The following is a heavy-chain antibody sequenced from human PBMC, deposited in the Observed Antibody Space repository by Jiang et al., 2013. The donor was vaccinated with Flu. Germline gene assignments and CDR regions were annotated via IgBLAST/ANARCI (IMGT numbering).Heavy chain of an antibody. CDR1: GFTFSSYA. CDR3: AKDLGDIDDIVVVVATTGGYFDY. J-gene: IGHJ4*02. CDR2: ISGSGGST. Sequence: VQLVESGGGLVQPGGSLRLSCAASGFTFSSYAMSWVRQAPGKGLEWVSAISGSGGSTYYADSVKGRFTISRDNSKNTLYLQMNSLRAEDTAVYYCAKDLGDIDDIVVVVATTGGYFDYWGQGTLVTVSS. V-gene: IGHV3-23*04. D-gene: IGHD2-15*01.